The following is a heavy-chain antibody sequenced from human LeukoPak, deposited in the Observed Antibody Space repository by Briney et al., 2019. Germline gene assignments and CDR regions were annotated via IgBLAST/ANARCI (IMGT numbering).Heavy chain of an antibody. CDR2: ISGSGGTT. Sequence: GGSLRLSCAASGFTFSSYAMSWVRQAPGKGLEWVPAISGSGGTTYYADSVKGRFTISRDNSKNTLYLQMNSLRAEDTAVYYCAKEGLDPPSHQFDYWGQGTLVSVSS. J-gene: IGHJ4*02. CDR1: GFTFSSYA. CDR3: AKEGLDPPSHQFDY. V-gene: IGHV3-23*01. D-gene: IGHD3/OR15-3a*01.